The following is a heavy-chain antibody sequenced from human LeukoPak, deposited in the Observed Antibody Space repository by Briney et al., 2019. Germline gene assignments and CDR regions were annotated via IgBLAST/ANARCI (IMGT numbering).Heavy chain of an antibody. V-gene: IGHV3-30-3*01. CDR2: ISYDGSNK. D-gene: IGHD6-19*01. Sequence: GRSLRLSCAASGFTFSSYAMHWVRQAPGKGLEWVAVISYDGSNKYYADSVKGRFTISRDNSKNTLYLQMNSLRAEDTAVYYCARQVAGEDIWGQGTMVTVSS. J-gene: IGHJ3*02. CDR3: ARQVAGEDI. CDR1: GFTFSSYA.